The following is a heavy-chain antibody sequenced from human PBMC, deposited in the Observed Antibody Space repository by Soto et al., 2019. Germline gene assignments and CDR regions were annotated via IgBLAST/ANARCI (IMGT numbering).Heavy chain of an antibody. CDR3: ATLAVADSRYYMDV. J-gene: IGHJ6*03. D-gene: IGHD6-19*01. CDR2: ISYDGSNK. Sequence: QVQLVESGAGVVQPGRSRRLSCAAPGFTFSSYGMHWVRQAPGKGLEWVAVISYDGSNKYYADSVQGRFTISRDNSKNTLYLQMSSLRAEDTAVYYCATLAVADSRYYMDVWGKGTTVTVAS. CDR1: GFTFSSYG. V-gene: IGHV3-30*03.